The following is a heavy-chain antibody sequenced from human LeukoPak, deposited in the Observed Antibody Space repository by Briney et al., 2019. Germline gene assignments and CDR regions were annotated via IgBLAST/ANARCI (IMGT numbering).Heavy chain of an antibody. D-gene: IGHD3-3*01. CDR1: GGTFISYA. J-gene: IGHJ5*02. V-gene: IGHV1-69*01. Sequence: VKVSCKASGGTFISYAISWVRQAPGQGLEWMGGIIPIFGTANYAQKFQGRVTITADESTSTAYMELSSLRSEDTAVYYCARGGHFTIFGVPQGWFDPWGQGTLVTVSS. CDR3: ARGGHFTIFGVPQGWFDP. CDR2: IIPIFGTA.